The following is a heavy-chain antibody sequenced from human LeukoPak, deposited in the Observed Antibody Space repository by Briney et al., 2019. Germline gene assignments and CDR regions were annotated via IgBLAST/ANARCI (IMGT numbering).Heavy chain of an antibody. CDR1: GFTFSSYA. J-gene: IGHJ4*02. Sequence: GGSLRLSCAASGFTFSSYAMSWVRQAPGKGLEWVSYISSSSSYTNYADSVKGRFTISRDNAKNSLYLQMNSLRAEDTAVYYCARDQLGMVDYWGQGTLVTVSS. CDR2: ISSSSSYT. D-gene: IGHD3-10*01. V-gene: IGHV3-21*05. CDR3: ARDQLGMVDY.